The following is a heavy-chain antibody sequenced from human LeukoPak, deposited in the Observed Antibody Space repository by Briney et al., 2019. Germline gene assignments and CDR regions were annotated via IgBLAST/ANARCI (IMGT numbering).Heavy chain of an antibody. J-gene: IGHJ2*01. Sequence: GGSLRLSCAASGFTFSDHYMDCVRQAPGKGLEWVGRTRNKDNSYTTEYAASVKGRFTISRDDSKNSLYLQMYSLKTEDTAVYYCARDKTYYDSSGYSYLWYFDLWGRGTLVTVSS. CDR1: GFTFSDHY. V-gene: IGHV3-72*01. D-gene: IGHD3-22*01. CDR3: ARDKTYYDSSGYSYLWYFDL. CDR2: TRNKDNSYTT.